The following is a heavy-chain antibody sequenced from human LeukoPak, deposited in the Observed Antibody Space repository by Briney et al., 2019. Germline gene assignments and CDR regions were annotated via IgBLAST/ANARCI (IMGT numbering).Heavy chain of an antibody. CDR3: ARDQRHSITIFGVDPYFDY. D-gene: IGHD3-3*01. V-gene: IGHV3-21*04. CDR2: ISSSSSYI. CDR1: GFTFSSYS. J-gene: IGHJ4*02. Sequence: GGSLRLSCAASGFTFSSYSMNWVRQAPGKGLEWVSSISSSSSYIYYADSVKGRFTISRDNAKNSLYLQMNSLRAEDTAVYYCARDQRHSITIFGVDPYFDYWGQGTLVTVSS.